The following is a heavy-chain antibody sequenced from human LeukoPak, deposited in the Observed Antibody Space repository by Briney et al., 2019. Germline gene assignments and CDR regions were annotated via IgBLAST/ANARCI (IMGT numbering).Heavy chain of an antibody. CDR2: ISWNSGSI. CDR1: GFTFDDYA. D-gene: IGHD5-18*01. CDR3: AKVAGRGGYSYGYFDY. J-gene: IGHJ4*02. V-gene: IGHV3-9*01. Sequence: QPGGSLRLSCAASGFTFDDYAMHWVRQAPGKGLEWVSGISWNSGSIGYADSVKGRFTISRDSAKNSLYLQMNSLRAEDTALYYCAKVAGRGGYSYGYFDYWGQGTLVTVSS.